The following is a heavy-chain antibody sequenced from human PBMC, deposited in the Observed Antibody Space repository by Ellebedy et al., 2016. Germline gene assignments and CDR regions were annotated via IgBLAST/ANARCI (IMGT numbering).Heavy chain of an antibody. Sequence: GGSLRLSXAASGFTFSSYAMSWVRQAPGKGLEWVSAISGSGGSTYYADSVKGRFTISRDNSKNTLYLQMNSLRAEDTAVYYCAKVSPGGSDSSGYYPAAFDIWGQGTMVTVSS. CDR1: GFTFSSYA. D-gene: IGHD3-22*01. CDR2: ISGSGGST. V-gene: IGHV3-23*01. CDR3: AKVSPGGSDSSGYYPAAFDI. J-gene: IGHJ3*02.